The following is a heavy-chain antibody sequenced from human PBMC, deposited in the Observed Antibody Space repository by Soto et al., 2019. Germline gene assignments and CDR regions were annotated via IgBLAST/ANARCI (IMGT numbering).Heavy chain of an antibody. J-gene: IGHJ4*02. Sequence: SETLSLTCTISGGSVSVYYWSWIRQSPGQELEWIGYIYDSGSPYYNPSLKTRVTISADTSKNQISLTLTSATAADTAVYYCARGVGSSPPRYWGRGTLVTVS. V-gene: IGHV4-59*02. D-gene: IGHD3-9*01. CDR2: IYDSGSP. CDR3: ARGVGSSPPRY. CDR1: GGSVSVYY.